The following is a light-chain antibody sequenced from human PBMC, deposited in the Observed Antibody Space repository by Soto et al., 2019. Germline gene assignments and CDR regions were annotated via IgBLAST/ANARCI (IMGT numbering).Light chain of an antibody. Sequence: VVMTQSPATLSLSPGEKATLSFRVSQSVSSNLAWYQQKPGQTPRLLMYGASTRPTGIPARFSGSGSGSEFTLTISGLQSEDFAVYYCQQYNDRPPITFGQGTRLEIK. V-gene: IGKV3D-15*01. CDR3: QQYNDRPPIT. CDR1: QSVSSN. J-gene: IGKJ5*01. CDR2: GAS.